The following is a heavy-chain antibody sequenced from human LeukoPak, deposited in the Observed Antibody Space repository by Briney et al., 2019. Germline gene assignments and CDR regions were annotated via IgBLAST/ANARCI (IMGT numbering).Heavy chain of an antibody. CDR2: IYHSGST. CDR3: ARSGYNYGLLEV. J-gene: IGHJ6*04. D-gene: IGHD5-18*01. V-gene: IGHV4-4*02. CDR1: GGSISSSNW. Sequence: PSETLSLTCAVSGGSISSSNWWSWVRQPPGKGLEWIGEIYHSGSTNYNPSLKSRVTISVDKSRNQFSLRLTSLLAADTAVYYCARSGYNYGLLEVWGKGTTVTVSS.